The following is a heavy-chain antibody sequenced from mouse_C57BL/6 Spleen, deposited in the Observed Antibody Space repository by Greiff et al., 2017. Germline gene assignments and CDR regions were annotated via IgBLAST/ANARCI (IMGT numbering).Heavy chain of an antibody. CDR2: IDPSDSYT. D-gene: IGHD2-4*01. CDR1: GYTFTSYW. Sequence: VQLQQPGAELVKPGASVKLSCKASGYTFTSYWMQWVKQRPGQGLEWIGEIDPSDSYTNYNQKFKGKATLTVDKPSSTAYMQLSSLTSEDSAVYYCARWGDYDGDYWGQGTTLTVSS. V-gene: IGHV1-50*01. J-gene: IGHJ2*01. CDR3: ARWGDYDGDY.